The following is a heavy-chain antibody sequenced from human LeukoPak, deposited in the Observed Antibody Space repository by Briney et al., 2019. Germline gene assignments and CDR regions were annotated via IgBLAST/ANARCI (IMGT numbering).Heavy chain of an antibody. CDR1: GFTFSSYA. J-gene: IGHJ4*02. Sequence: GGSLRLSCAASGFTFSSYAMSWVRQAPGKGLEWVSAISGSGGYTYHVDSVKGRFTISRDNSESTLFLQMNSLRAEDTAIYYCAKRELPGRGESLNYFDYWGQGTLVTVSS. D-gene: IGHD3-10*01. CDR2: ISGSGGYT. V-gene: IGHV3-23*01. CDR3: AKRELPGRGESLNYFDY.